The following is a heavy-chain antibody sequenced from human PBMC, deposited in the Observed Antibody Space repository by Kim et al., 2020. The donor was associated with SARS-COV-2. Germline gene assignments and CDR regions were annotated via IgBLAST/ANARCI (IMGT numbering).Heavy chain of an antibody. Sequence: SETLSLTCTVSGGSISSYYWSWIRQPPGKGLEWIGYIYYSGSTNYNPSLKSRVTISVDTSKNQFSLKLSSVTAADTAVYYCARGKGSSHLWVDYWGQGTLVTVSS. J-gene: IGHJ4*02. CDR2: IYYSGST. CDR1: GGSISSYY. V-gene: IGHV4-59*08. CDR3: ARGKGSSHLWVDY. D-gene: IGHD2-15*01.